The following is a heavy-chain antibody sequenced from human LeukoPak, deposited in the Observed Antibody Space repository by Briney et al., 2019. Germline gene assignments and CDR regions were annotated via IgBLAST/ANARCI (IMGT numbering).Heavy chain of an antibody. CDR3: ARDFTMVRGVILDY. D-gene: IGHD3-10*01. Sequence: GGSLRLSCAASGFTFSSYAMHWVRQAPGKGLEWVALISYDGSNKYYADSVKGRLTISRDNSKNTLYLQMNSLRAVDTAAYYCARDFTMVRGVILDYWGQGTLVTVSS. J-gene: IGHJ4*02. CDR1: GFTFSSYA. V-gene: IGHV3-30*04. CDR2: ISYDGSNK.